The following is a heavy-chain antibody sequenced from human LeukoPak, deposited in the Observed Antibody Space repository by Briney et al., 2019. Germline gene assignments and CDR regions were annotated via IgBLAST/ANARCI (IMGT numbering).Heavy chain of an antibody. CDR3: ARHFDYYDSSGYYAPFDY. J-gene: IGHJ4*02. CDR1: GGSSSSSSYY. Sequence: NTSETLSLTCTVSGGSSSSSSYYWGWIRQPPGKRLEWIGSIYYSGSTYYNPSLKSRVTISVDTSKNQFSLKLSSVTAADTAVYYCARHFDYYDSSGYYAPFDYWGQGTLVTVSS. CDR2: IYYSGST. V-gene: IGHV4-39*01. D-gene: IGHD3-22*01.